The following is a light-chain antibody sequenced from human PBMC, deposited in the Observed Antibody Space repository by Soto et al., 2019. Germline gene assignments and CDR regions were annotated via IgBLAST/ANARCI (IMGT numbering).Light chain of an antibody. Sequence: ELVLTQSPGTLSLSPGERATLSCRASQSVSSISLNWYQQKPGQAPRLLFYGASSRATGIPDRFSGGGSGTDFTLTISILEPEDFAVYYCQQYGDSLWTFGQGTKVEIK. CDR3: QQYGDSLWT. V-gene: IGKV3-20*01. CDR2: GAS. CDR1: QSVSSIS. J-gene: IGKJ1*01.